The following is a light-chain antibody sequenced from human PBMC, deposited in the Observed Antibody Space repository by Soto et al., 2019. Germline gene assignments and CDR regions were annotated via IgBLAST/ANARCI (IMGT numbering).Light chain of an antibody. CDR2: DVT. CDR3: SSYTSSKTWV. J-gene: IGLJ2*01. Sequence: QSALTQPASVFGFPGQSIIISCTGTSSDVGAYNYVSWYQQHPGKIPKLMIYDVTKRPSGVSYRFSGSKSGNTASLTVSGLQTEDEADYYCSSYTSSKTWVFGGGTKLTVL. CDR1: SSDVGAYNY. V-gene: IGLV2-14*03.